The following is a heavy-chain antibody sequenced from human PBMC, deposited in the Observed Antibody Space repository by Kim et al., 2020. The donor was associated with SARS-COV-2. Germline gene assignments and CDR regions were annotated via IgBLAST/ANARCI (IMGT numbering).Heavy chain of an antibody. J-gene: IGHJ6*02. Sequence: GGSLRLSCAASGFTFSSYSMNWVRQAPGKGLEWVSSISSSSSYIYYADSVKGRFTISRDNAKNSLYLQMNSLRAEDTAVYYCARDRLELRSLNFYYYGMDVWVQGTTVTLPS. CDR3: ARDRLELRSLNFYYYGMDV. D-gene: IGHD1-7*01. V-gene: IGHV3-21*01. CDR2: ISSSSSYI. CDR1: GFTFSSYS.